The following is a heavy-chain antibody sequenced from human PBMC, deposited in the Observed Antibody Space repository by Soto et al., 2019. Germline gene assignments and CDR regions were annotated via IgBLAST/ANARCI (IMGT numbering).Heavy chain of an antibody. Sequence: GGSLRLSCAASGFTFSSYGMHWVRQAPGKGLEWVAVISYDGGNKYYADSVKGRFTISRDNSKNTLYLQMNSLRAEDTALYYCAKDLSNYATLTGYRDYFYYYGMDVWGQGTTVTVSS. CDR2: ISYDGGNK. J-gene: IGHJ6*02. CDR3: AKDLSNYATLTGYRDYFYYYGMDV. D-gene: IGHD3-9*01. V-gene: IGHV3-30*18. CDR1: GFTFSSYG.